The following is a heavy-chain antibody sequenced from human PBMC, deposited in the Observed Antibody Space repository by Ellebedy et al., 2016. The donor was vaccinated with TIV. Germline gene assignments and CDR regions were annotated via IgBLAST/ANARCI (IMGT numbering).Heavy chain of an antibody. V-gene: IGHV1-24*01. J-gene: IGHJ5*02. CDR1: GYTLTELS. D-gene: IGHD3-10*01. CDR3: ASSPAYRYMVEDWFDP. CDR2: FDPEDGET. Sequence: ASVKVSCKVSGYTLTELSMHWVRQAPGKGLEWMGGFDPEDGETIYAQKFQGRVTMTEDTSTDTAYMELSSLRSEDTAVYYCASSPAYRYMVEDWFDPWGQGTLVSVSS.